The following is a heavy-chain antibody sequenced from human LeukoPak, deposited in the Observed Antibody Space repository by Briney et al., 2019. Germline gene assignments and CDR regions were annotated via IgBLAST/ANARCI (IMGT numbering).Heavy chain of an antibody. V-gene: IGHV1-69*01. CDR1: EGTFSSYA. D-gene: IGHD3-22*01. CDR2: IIPIFGTA. J-gene: IGHJ6*02. Sequence: SVKVSCKASEGTFSSYAISWVRQAPGQGLEWMGGIIPIFGTANYAQKFQGRVTITADESTSTAYMELSSLRSEDTAVYYCARGVVSDSSGYYYGPPYYYYYGMDVWGQGTTVTVSS. CDR3: ARGVVSDSSGYYYGPPYYYYYGMDV.